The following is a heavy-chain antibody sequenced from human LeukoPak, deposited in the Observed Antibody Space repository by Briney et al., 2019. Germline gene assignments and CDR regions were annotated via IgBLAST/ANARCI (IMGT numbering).Heavy chain of an antibody. CDR2: ISGSGGST. CDR1: GFTFSSYA. CDR3: AKAYSGGPLYASGSNDY. Sequence: GGSLRLSCTASGFTFSSYAMTWVRQAPGKGLEWVSGISGSGGSTGYADSVKGRFTISRDNSKNTLFLQMNSLRAEDTAVYYCAKAYSGGPLYASGSNDYWGQGTLVTVSS. D-gene: IGHD3-10*01. J-gene: IGHJ4*02. V-gene: IGHV3-23*01.